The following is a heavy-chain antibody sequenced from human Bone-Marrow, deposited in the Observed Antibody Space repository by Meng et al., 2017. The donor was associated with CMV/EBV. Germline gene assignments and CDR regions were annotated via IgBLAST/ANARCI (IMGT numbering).Heavy chain of an antibody. CDR1: GGSISSYY. J-gene: IGHJ4*02. V-gene: IGHV4-59*01. Sequence: SETLSLTCTVSGGSISSYYWSWIRQPPGKGLEWIGYIYYSGSTNYNPSLKSRVTISVDTSKNQFSLKLSSVTAADTAVYYCARALREGYIYFDYWGQGTLVTVSS. CDR3: ARALREGYIYFDY. CDR2: IYYSGST. D-gene: IGHD5-24*01.